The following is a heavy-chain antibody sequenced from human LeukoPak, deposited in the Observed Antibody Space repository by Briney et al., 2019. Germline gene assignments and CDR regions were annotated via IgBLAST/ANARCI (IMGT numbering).Heavy chain of an antibody. D-gene: IGHD3-10*01. J-gene: IGHJ4*02. Sequence: PSETPSLTCTVSGGSMIDHYWSWVRQPPGKGLEWVGYMHHSGKANSNPSLKSRVTISVDTSKNQVSLKLSSVTAADTAVYYCARSGGYSSPQSNWGQGTLVTVSS. CDR3: ARSGGYSSPQSN. CDR1: GGSMIDHY. V-gene: IGHV4-59*11. CDR2: MHHSGKA.